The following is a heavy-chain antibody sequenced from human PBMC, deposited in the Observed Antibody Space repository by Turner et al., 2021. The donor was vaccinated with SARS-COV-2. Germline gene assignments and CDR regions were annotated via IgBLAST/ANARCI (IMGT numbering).Heavy chain of an antibody. J-gene: IGHJ6*02. CDR2: MNPINGNA. V-gene: IGHV1-8*02. CDR1: GYTFTNYD. Sequence: QEQLVQSGAEVRKPGAAVQVPCEASGYTFTNYDINWVRQAPGQGLEWMGWMNPINGNAGYAQKFQGRVTMTRNNSMSTAYMEVSSLRFDDTAVYFCARANPSEFLSLGTPYYGLDVWGRGTTVTVSS. CDR3: ARANPSEFLSLGTPYYGLDV. D-gene: IGHD3-3*01.